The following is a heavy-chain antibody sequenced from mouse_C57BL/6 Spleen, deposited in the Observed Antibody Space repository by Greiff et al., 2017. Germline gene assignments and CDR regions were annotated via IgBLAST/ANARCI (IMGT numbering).Heavy chain of an antibody. CDR1: GFTFSDYG. Sequence: EVNLVESGGGLVKPGGSLKLSCAASGFTFSDYGMHWVRQAPEKGLEWVAYISSGSSTIYYADTVKGRFTISRDNAKNTLFLQMTSLRSEDTAMYYCARRYYYGTPYYAMDYWGQGTSVTVSS. V-gene: IGHV5-17*01. CDR2: ISSGSSTI. J-gene: IGHJ4*01. D-gene: IGHD1-1*01. CDR3: ARRYYYGTPYYAMDY.